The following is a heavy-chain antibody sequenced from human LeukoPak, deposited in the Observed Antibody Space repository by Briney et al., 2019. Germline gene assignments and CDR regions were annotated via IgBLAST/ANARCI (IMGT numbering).Heavy chain of an antibody. CDR2: IYYSGST. CDR3: ARQLYDYGDYAVGFDY. J-gene: IGHJ4*02. D-gene: IGHD4-17*01. CDR1: GGSISSYY. V-gene: IGHV4-59*08. Sequence: SETLSLTCTVSGGSISSYYWSWIRQPPGKGLEWIGYIYYSGSTNYNPSLKSRVTISVDTSKNQFSLKLSSVTAADTAVYYCARQLYDYGDYAVGFDYWGQGTLVTVSS.